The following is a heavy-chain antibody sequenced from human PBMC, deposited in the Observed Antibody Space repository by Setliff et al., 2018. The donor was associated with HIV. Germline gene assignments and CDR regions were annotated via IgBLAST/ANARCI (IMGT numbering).Heavy chain of an antibody. V-gene: IGHV4-4*07. CDR3: ARHVIGVVMLYSWDAFDY. Sequence: SETLSLTCTVSGGSFSSYHLSWIRHPAGKGLEWIGHIFASGSTKYNPSLESRVTMSVDTSRTQFSLKLRSVTAADTAVYYCARHVIGVVMLYSWDAFDYWGRGTLVTVSS. CDR1: GGSFSSYH. J-gene: IGHJ4*02. CDR2: IFASGST. D-gene: IGHD3-16*01.